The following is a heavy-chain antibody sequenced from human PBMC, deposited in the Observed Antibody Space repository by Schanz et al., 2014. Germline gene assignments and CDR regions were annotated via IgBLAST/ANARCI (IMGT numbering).Heavy chain of an antibody. CDR2: IVPIAGIT. Sequence: QVHLVQSGAEVHKPGASLKISCKASGYTFTNFFLHWVRQAPGQGLEWMGRIVPIAGITNYAQRFQGRVTITADKSSDTDYMELSSLRSEDTAVYYCAREVGLYDRGWFDPWGQGTLVTVSS. CDR3: AREVGLYDRGWFDP. D-gene: IGHD3-22*01. CDR1: GYTFTNFF. J-gene: IGHJ5*02. V-gene: IGHV1-46*01.